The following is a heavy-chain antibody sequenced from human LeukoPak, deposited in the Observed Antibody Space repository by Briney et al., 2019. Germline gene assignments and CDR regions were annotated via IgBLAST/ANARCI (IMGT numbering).Heavy chain of an antibody. CDR1: GGSFSGYY. V-gene: IGHV4-34*01. D-gene: IGHD2-15*01. CDR2: INHSGST. J-gene: IGHJ5*02. CDR3: ASTSCSGGSCYRGGWFDP. Sequence: SETLSLTCAVYGGSFSGYYWSWIRQPPGKGLEWLGEINHSGSTNYNPSLKSRVTISVDTSKNQFSLKLSSVTAADTAVYYCASTSCSGGSCYRGGWFDPWGQGTLVTVSS.